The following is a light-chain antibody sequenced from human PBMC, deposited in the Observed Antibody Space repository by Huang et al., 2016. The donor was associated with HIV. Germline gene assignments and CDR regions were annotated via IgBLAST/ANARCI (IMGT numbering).Light chain of an antibody. CDR1: QSVGGN. J-gene: IGKJ4*01. V-gene: IGKV3-15*01. Sequence: IVMTQTPATLPVSPGGRATLSCRASQSVGGNMAWYQQKPGQAPRLIIYGSTTRAAGVPARFSGSGSGTYFTLTIYNLQSEDFAVYYCQQYNNWHLTFGGGTTV. CDR2: GST. CDR3: QQYNNWHLT.